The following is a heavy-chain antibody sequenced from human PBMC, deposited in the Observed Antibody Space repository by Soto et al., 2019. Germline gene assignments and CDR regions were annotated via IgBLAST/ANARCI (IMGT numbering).Heavy chain of an antibody. CDR2: ITPFNGNT. Sequence: SVKVSCKASGFTCTYRYLHWVLQAPGQALEWMGWITPFNGNTNYARKFRDRVTITRDRSLTTAYMELSSPRSEDTAIYYCSRSPSEIVADTGDWGQGTLVTVSS. CDR1: GFTCTYRY. CDR3: SRSPSEIVADTGD. D-gene: IGHD1-26*01. J-gene: IGHJ4*02. V-gene: IGHV1-45*02.